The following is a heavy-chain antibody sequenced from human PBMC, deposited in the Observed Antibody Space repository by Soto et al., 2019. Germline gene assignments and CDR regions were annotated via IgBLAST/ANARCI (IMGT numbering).Heavy chain of an antibody. CDR1: GDSVSSNSSA. Sequence: SQTLSLSFAISGDSVSSNSSAWNCISQSPSRGLEWLGGTYYRSKWYNDYAVSVKSRITINADTSKNQFSLQLNSVTPEDTAVYYCARVQEEWTNYYGTDVWGQGTTVTVSS. J-gene: IGHJ6*02. D-gene: IGHD3-3*01. CDR2: TYYRSKWYN. CDR3: ARVQEEWTNYYGTDV. V-gene: IGHV6-1*01.